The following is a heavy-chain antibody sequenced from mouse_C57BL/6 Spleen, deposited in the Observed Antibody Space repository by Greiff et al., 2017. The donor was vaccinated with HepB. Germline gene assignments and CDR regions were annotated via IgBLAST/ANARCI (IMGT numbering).Heavy chain of an antibody. J-gene: IGHJ2*01. V-gene: IGHV1-5*01. CDR1: GYTFTSYW. CDR3: TRRSEIYYGNLHFDY. Sequence: EVQLQQSGTVLARPGASVKMSCKTSGYTFTSYWMHWVKQRPGQGLEWIGAIYPGNSDTSYNQKFKGKAKLTAVTSASTAYMELSSLTNEDSAVYYCTRRSEIYYGNLHFDYWGQGTTLTVSS. D-gene: IGHD2-1*01. CDR2: IYPGNSDT.